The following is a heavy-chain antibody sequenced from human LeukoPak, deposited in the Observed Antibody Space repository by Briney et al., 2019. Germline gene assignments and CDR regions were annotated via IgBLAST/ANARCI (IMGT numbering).Heavy chain of an antibody. CDR1: GYTFSSFG. V-gene: IGHV1-18*01. CDR3: ARSFIAEAATAYDY. J-gene: IGHJ4*02. D-gene: IGHD6-19*01. CDR2: ISAFNGNS. Sequence: ASVKVSCKAYGYTFSSFGIGWVRQAPGQGPEWMGWISAFNGNSEYPQKLQDRVTVTTETSTNIAYMELRNLRPDDTAVYYCARSFIAEAATAYDYWGQGTLVIVSS.